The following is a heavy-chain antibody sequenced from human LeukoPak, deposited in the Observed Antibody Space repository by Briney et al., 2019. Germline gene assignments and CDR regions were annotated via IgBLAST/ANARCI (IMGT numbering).Heavy chain of an antibody. CDR2: IYHSGST. Sequence: SETLSLTCAVSGYSISSGYYWGWIRQPPGKGLEWIGSIYHSGSTYYNPSLKSRVTISVDTSKNQFSLKLSSVTAADTAVYYCARDTGRDGYNSMGYWGQGTLVTVSS. CDR3: ARDTGRDGYNSMGY. J-gene: IGHJ4*02. V-gene: IGHV4-38-2*02. CDR1: GYSISSGYY. D-gene: IGHD5-24*01.